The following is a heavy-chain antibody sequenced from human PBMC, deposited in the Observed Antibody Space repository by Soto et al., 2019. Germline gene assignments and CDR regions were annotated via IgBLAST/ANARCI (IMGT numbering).Heavy chain of an antibody. D-gene: IGHD3-10*01. V-gene: IGHV1-46*01. CDR1: EYTFANHF. CDR2: VNPSGGPT. Sequence: QVRLVQSGAEVKKPGDSVSVSCKAPEYTFANHFIHWVRQAPGQGLEWMGIVNPSGGPTRYTQKFQSRVTMTRDTSTSTVYMVLSSLTSADTAVYYCAREGSYYFDSRIDYWGQGTLVTVSS. J-gene: IGHJ4*02. CDR3: AREGSYYFDSRIDY.